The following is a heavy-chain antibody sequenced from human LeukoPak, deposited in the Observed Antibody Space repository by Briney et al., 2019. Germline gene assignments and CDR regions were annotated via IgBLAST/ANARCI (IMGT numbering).Heavy chain of an antibody. J-gene: IGHJ4*02. CDR1: GFTFSSYA. D-gene: IGHD4/OR15-4a*01. V-gene: IGHV3-48*01. CDR3: AKDRISDGAWSFDY. CDR2: ISSSGSTV. Sequence: GGSLRLSCAASGFTFSSYAMNWVRQAPGKGLEWVSYISSSGSTVYYADSVKGRLTISRDNAEKSLYVQMNSLRAEDTAVYFCAKDRISDGAWSFDYWGQGTLVTVSS.